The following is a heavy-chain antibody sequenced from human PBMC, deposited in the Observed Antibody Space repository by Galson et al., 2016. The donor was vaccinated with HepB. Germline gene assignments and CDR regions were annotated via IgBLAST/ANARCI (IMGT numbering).Heavy chain of an antibody. CDR3: LTYLAGHGGTGY. Sequence: APLSLTCTVSGASVNSDAYHWSWIRQPPGTGLAWIGHTYYGKSTTYNPTLQSPVSISLDTSKNQFPLKLSPVTTADTDVYYWLTYLAGHGGTGYWGKGALVTVSS. CDR2: TYYGKST. J-gene: IGHJ4*02. CDR1: GASVNSDAYH. V-gene: IGHV4-61*08. D-gene: IGHD1-7*01.